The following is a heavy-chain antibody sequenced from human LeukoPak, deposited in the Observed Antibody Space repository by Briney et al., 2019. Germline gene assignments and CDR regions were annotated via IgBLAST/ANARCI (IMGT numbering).Heavy chain of an antibody. D-gene: IGHD3-10*01. CDR3: ARDGPSVVRGVKTKSDFDY. CDR1: GFTVSRNYY. J-gene: IGHJ4*02. CDR2: LWHDGSNK. V-gene: IGHV3-33*08. Sequence: GGSLRLSCAASGFTVSRNYYMHWVRQAPGKGLEWVAVLWHDGSNKYYADSVKGRFTISRDNSKNALYLQMNSLRAEDTAVYYCARDGPSVVRGVKTKSDFDYWGQGTLVTVSS.